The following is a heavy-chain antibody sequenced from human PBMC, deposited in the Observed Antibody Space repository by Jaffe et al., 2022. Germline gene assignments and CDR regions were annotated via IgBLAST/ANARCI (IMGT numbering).Heavy chain of an antibody. CDR3: ARVGSYYGSGTYYLRYFDY. CDR1: GYSISSGYY. CDR2: IYHSGST. D-gene: IGHD3-10*01. Sequence: QVQLQESGPGLVKPSETLSLTCAVSGYSISSGYYWGWIRQTPGKGLEWLGGIYHSGSTYYNPSLKSRVAISVDTSKNQLTLKLSSVTAADTAVYYCARVGSYYGSGTYYLRYFDYWGQGTLVTVSS. V-gene: IGHV4-38-2*01. J-gene: IGHJ4*02.